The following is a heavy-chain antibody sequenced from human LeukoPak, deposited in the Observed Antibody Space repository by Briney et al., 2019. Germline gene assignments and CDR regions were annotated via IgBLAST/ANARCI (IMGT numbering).Heavy chain of an antibody. J-gene: IGHJ3*02. V-gene: IGHV1-69*02. CDR2: IIPILGIA. CDR3: ASGGSFDAFDI. Sequence: ASVKVSCKASGGTLISYSISWVRQAPGQGLEWMGRIIPILGIANHAQKFQGRVTTTADKSTSTAYMELSSLRSEDTAVYYCASGGSFDAFDIWGQGTMVTVSS. CDR1: GGTLISYS. D-gene: IGHD1-26*01.